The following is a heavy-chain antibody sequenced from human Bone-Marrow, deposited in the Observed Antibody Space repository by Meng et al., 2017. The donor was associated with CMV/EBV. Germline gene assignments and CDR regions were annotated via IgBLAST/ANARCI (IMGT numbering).Heavy chain of an antibody. CDR3: ARGGRWMVRGNYFDY. Sequence: SETLSLTCAVYGGSFSGYYWSWIRQPPGKGLEWIGEINHSGTTNYNPSLKSRVTISVDTSKDQFSLKLSSVTAADTAVYYCARGGRWMVRGNYFDYWGQGTLVTVSS. J-gene: IGHJ4*02. V-gene: IGHV4-34*01. CDR1: GGSFSGYY. CDR2: INHSGTT. D-gene: IGHD3-10*01.